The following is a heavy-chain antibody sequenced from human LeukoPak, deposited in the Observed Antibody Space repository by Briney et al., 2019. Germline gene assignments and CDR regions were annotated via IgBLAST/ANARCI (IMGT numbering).Heavy chain of an antibody. CDR1: GFTFSSYG. J-gene: IGHJ4*02. V-gene: IGHV3-33*01. CDR3: ARDRSLTAGYYFDY. Sequence: GGSLRLSCAASGFTFSSYGMHWVRQAPGKGLEWVAVIWYDGSNKYYADSVKGRSTISRDNSKNTLYLQMNSLRAEDTAVYYCARDRSLTAGYYFDYWGQGTLVTVSS. CDR2: IWYDGSNK.